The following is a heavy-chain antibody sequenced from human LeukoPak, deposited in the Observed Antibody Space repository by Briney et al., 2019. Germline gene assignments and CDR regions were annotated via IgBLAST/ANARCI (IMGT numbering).Heavy chain of an antibody. CDR1: GFTFSSYE. V-gene: IGHV3-48*03. J-gene: IGHJ6*04. Sequence: PGGSLRLSCAASGFTFSSYEMNWVRQAPGKGLEWVSYISSSGSTIYYAGSVKGRFTISRDNAKNSPYLQMNSLRAEDTAVYYCAELGITMIGGVWGKGTTVTIPS. CDR3: AELGITMIGGV. CDR2: ISSSGSTI. D-gene: IGHD3-10*02.